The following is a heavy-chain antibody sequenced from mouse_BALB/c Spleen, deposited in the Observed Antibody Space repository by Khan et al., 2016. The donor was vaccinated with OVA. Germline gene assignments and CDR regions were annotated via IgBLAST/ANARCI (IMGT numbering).Heavy chain of an antibody. J-gene: IGHJ3*01. Sequence: QVQLKQSGPGLVRPSQTLSITCTVSGFSLTTYGVHWVRQSPGKGLEWLGVIRSAGKTDYNAAFISRLSITKDNSKSQVFFKLNSLQADDTAMYYCARNAYMYYFTYWGQGTLVTVSA. CDR1: GFSLTTYG. D-gene: IGHD2-14*01. CDR3: ARNAYMYYFTY. V-gene: IGHV2-4-1*01. CDR2: IRSAGKT.